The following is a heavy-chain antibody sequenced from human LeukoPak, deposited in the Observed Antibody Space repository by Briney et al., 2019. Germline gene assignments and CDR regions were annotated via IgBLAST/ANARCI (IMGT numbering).Heavy chain of an antibody. CDR3: ATGYDFWSGLYYYYYYMDV. J-gene: IGHJ6*03. V-gene: IGHV1-24*01. CDR2: FDPEDGET. D-gene: IGHD3-3*01. CDR1: GYTLTELS. Sequence: ASVKVSCKVSGYTLTELSMHWVRQAPGKGLEWMGGFDPEDGETIYAQKFRGRVTMTEDTSTDTAYMELSSLRSEDTAVYYCATGYDFWSGLYYYYYYMDVWGKGATVTVSS.